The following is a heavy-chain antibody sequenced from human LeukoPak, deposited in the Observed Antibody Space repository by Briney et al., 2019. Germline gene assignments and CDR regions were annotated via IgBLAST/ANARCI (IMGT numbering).Heavy chain of an antibody. CDR1: GFSLSTSGMC. CDR2: IDWDDDK. J-gene: IGHJ4*02. D-gene: IGHD6-13*01. V-gene: IGHV2-70*11. Sequence: SGPTLVNPTQTLTLTCTFSGFSLSTSGMCVSWIRQPPGKALEWLARIDWDDDKYYSTSLKTRLTISKDTSKNQVVLTMTNMDPVDTATYYCARIRRIAASYYFDYWGQGTLVTVSS. CDR3: ARIRRIAASYYFDY.